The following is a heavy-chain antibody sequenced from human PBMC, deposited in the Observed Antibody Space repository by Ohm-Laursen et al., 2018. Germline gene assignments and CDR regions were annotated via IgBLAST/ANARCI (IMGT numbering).Heavy chain of an antibody. V-gene: IGHV4-59*01. CDR2: IYYSGST. Sequence: TLSLTCTVPGGSISSYYWSWIRQPPGKGLEWIGYIYYSGSTNYNPSLKSRVTISVDTSKNQFSLKLSSVTAADTAVYYCARGRGEDYDFWSGYPGWFDPWGQGTLVTVSS. J-gene: IGHJ5*02. D-gene: IGHD3-3*01. CDR3: ARGRGEDYDFWSGYPGWFDP. CDR1: GGSISSYY.